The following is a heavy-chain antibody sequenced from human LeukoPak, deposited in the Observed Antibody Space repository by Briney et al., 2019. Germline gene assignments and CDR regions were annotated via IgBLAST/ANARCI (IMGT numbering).Heavy chain of an antibody. D-gene: IGHD4-17*01. CDR3: ARGQTTGYYYMDV. V-gene: IGHV3-9*01. CDR2: ISWNSGTI. Sequence: PGRSLRLSCAASGFSFDDYDIHWVRQAPGKGLEWVSGISWNSGTIDYVDSVKGRFTISRDNAKNSLILQMNSLRAEDTAVYYCARGQTTGYYYMDVWGKGTTVTVSS. CDR1: GFSFDDYD. J-gene: IGHJ6*03.